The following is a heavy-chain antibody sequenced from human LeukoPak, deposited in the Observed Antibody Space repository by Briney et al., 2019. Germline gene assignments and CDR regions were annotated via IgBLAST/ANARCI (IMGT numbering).Heavy chain of an antibody. V-gene: IGHV3-20*04. D-gene: IGHD3-3*01. J-gene: IGHJ4*02. CDR3: PREQTVPFDFWSGYRIYYFDY. CDR1: GFTFDDYG. CDR2: INWNGGST. Sequence: GGSLRLSCAASGFTFDDYGMSWVRQAPGKGLEWVSGINWNGGSTGYADSVKGRFTISRDNAKNSLYLQMNSLRAEDTALYYCPREQTVPFDFWSGYRIYYFDYWGQGTLVTVSS.